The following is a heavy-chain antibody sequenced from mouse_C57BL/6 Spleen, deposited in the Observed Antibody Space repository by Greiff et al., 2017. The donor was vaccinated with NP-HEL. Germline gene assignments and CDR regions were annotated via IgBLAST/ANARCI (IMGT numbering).Heavy chain of an antibody. CDR3: ARAHYYGSSYGYFDV. D-gene: IGHD1-1*01. CDR2: ISDGGSYT. V-gene: IGHV5-4*03. Sequence: EVMLVESGGGLVKPGGSLKLSCAASGFTFSSYAMSWVRQTPEKRLEWVATISDGGSYTYYPDNVTGRFTISRDNAKNNLYLQMSHLKSEDTAMYYCARAHYYGSSYGYFDVWGTGTTVTVSS. J-gene: IGHJ1*03. CDR1: GFTFSSYA.